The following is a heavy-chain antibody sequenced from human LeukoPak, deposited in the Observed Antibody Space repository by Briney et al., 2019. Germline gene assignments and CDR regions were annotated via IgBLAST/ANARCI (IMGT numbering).Heavy chain of an antibody. CDR1: GFTFSSYA. D-gene: IGHD2/OR15-2a*01. J-gene: IGHJ4*02. Sequence: GGSVRLSCAASGFTFSSYAMHWVRQAPGKGLEWVAVISYDGSNKYYADSVKGRFTISRDNSKNTLYLQMNSLRAEDTAVYYCALRASTNIPGYWGQGTLVTVSS. CDR2: ISYDGSNK. CDR3: ALRASTNIPGY. V-gene: IGHV3-30-3*01.